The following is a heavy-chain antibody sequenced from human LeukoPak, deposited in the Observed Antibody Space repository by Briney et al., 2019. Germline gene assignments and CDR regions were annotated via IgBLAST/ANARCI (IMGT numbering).Heavy chain of an antibody. CDR2: IKSKTDGGTT. D-gene: IGHD3-9*01. Sequence: GGSLRLSCAASGSTFSNAWMSWVRQAPGKGLEWVGRIKSKTDGGTTDYAAPVKGRFTISRDDSKNTLYLQMNSLKTEDTAVYYCTTDILTGSYFDYWGQGTLVTVSS. CDR1: GSTFSNAW. CDR3: TTDILTGSYFDY. J-gene: IGHJ4*02. V-gene: IGHV3-15*01.